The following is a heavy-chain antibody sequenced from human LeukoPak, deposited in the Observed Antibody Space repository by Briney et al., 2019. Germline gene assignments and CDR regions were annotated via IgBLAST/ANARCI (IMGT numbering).Heavy chain of an antibody. Sequence: GASVKVSCKASGYTFTSYDINWVRQATGQGLEWMGWMNPNSGNTGYAQKFQGRVTITRNTSISTAYMELSSLRSEDTAVYYCAKDPSYNWNYLTYWGQGTLVTVSS. CDR3: AKDPSYNWNYLTY. CDR1: GYTFTSYD. J-gene: IGHJ4*02. V-gene: IGHV1-8*01. D-gene: IGHD1-20*01. CDR2: MNPNSGNT.